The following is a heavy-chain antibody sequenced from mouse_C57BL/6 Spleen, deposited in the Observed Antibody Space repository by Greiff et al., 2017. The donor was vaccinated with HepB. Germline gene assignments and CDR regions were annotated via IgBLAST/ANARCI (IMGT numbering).Heavy chain of an antibody. J-gene: IGHJ2*01. Sequence: QVQLQQPGAELVKPGASVKLSCKASGYTFTSYWMQWVKQRPGQGLEWTGEIDPSDSYTNYNQKFKGKATLTVDTSSSTAYMQLSSLTSEDSAVYYCARKERRNYFDYWGQGTTLTVSS. CDR2: IDPSDSYT. CDR1: GYTFTSYW. CDR3: ARKERRNYFDY. V-gene: IGHV1-50*01.